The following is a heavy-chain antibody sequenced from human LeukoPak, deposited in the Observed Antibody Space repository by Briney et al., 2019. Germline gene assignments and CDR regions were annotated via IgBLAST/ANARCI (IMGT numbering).Heavy chain of an antibody. V-gene: IGHV3-7*01. D-gene: IGHD3-22*01. CDR3: AREHPYYYDSSGTALMAEIKYYFDY. J-gene: IGHJ4*02. CDR2: IKQDGSEK. Sequence: GGSLRLSCVGSGFTFSTYWMSWVRQAPGKGLEWVAHIKQDGSEKYYVDSVKGRFTISRDNAKNSLYLQMNSLRAEDTGVYYCAREHPYYYDSSGTALMAEIKYYFDYWGQGTLVTVSS. CDR1: GFTFSTYW.